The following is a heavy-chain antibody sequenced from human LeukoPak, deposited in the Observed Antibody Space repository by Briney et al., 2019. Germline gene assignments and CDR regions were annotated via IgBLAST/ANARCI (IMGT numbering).Heavy chain of an antibody. CDR1: GFTLSSYS. D-gene: IGHD3-3*01. J-gene: IGHJ4*02. CDR2: ISSSSSTI. Sequence: PGGSLRLSCAASGFTLSSYSMNWVRQAPGKGLEWVSYISSSSSTIYYADSVKGRFTISRDNAKNSLYLQMNSLRAEDTAVYYCARDYGKMSGYLYYWGQGTLVTVSS. V-gene: IGHV3-48*01. CDR3: ARDYGKMSGYLYY.